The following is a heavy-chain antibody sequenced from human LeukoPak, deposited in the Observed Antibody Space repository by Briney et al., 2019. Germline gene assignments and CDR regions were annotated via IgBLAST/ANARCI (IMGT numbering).Heavy chain of an antibody. CDR3: ARGKTVVTPPLDY. V-gene: IGHV3-33*08. J-gene: IGHJ4*02. Sequence: GGSLRLSCAASGFTFSAYMMHWVRQAPGRGLEWVAVIWYDGRNTYYADFVKGRFTISRDNSKNTLYLEMNSLRAEDTAVYYCARGKTVVTPPLDYWGLGSPVTVSA. CDR1: GFTFSAYM. D-gene: IGHD2-15*01. CDR2: IWYDGRNT.